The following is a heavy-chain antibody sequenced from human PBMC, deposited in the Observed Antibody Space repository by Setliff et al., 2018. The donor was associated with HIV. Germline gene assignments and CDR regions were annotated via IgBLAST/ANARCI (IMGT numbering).Heavy chain of an antibody. V-gene: IGHV3-7*03. J-gene: IGHJ4*02. D-gene: IGHD2-2*01. CDR3: ARDGEYHQLFDC. CDR2: IKQDGSER. Sequence: GGSLRLSCAASGFTFGSHAMNWVRQAPGKGLEWVAIIKQDGSERYYVDSVKGRFTISRDNAKNSVYLQMNSLRVDDTAVYYCARDGEYHQLFDCWGQGTLVTVSS. CDR1: GFTFGSHA.